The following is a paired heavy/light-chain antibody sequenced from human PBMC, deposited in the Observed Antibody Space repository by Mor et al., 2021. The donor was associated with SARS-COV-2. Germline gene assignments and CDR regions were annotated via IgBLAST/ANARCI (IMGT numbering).Heavy chain of an antibody. V-gene: IGHV1-2*06. CDR3: ARGKYSSGYYLAY. CDR1: GYTFSDYY. J-gene: IGHJ4*02. D-gene: IGHD3-22*01. CDR2: INTLSGDT. Sequence: QVQLVQSGAEVKKPGASVKVSCKASGYTFSDYYIHWVRQGPGQGLEWMGRINTLSGDTKYAQKFQGRVTLTRDTSISTAYMDFSRLRSDDTAVYFCARGKYSSGYYLAYWGQGTLVTVSS.
Light chain of an antibody. CDR1: SSDVGGYNY. Sequence: QSALTQPASVSGSPGQSITISCTGTSSDVGGYNYVSWYQQHPGKAPKLMIFDVSNRPSGISDRFSGSKSGNTASLTISGLQAEDEADYYCSSYTSSNTRVFGRGTKLTVL. V-gene: IGLV2-14*03. CDR3: SSYTSSNTRV. CDR2: DVS. J-gene: IGLJ3*02.